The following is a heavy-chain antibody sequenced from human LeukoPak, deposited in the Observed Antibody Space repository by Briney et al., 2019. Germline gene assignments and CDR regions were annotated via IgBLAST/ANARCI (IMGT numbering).Heavy chain of an antibody. V-gene: IGHV4-39*01. CDR1: GGSISSSSYY. Sequence: PSETLSLTCTVSGGSISSSSYYWGWIRQPPGKGLEWIGSIYYSGSTSYNPSLKSRVTISVDTSKNQFSLKLSSVTAADTAVYYCARTTMTTHGDYFDYWGQGTLVTVSS. D-gene: IGHD3-22*01. J-gene: IGHJ4*02. CDR3: ARTTMTTHGDYFDY. CDR2: IYYSGST.